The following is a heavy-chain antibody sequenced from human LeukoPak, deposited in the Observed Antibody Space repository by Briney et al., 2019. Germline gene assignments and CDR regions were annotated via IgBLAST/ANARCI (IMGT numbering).Heavy chain of an antibody. V-gene: IGHV1-8*01. Sequence: ASVKVSCKASGYTFTSVDINWVRQTAGQGLEWMGWMNPDSGDTGYAPKFQGRVIMTRNTSIRTAYMELSSLTSEDTAVYYCASRTSSGYDYDVFDLWGQGTVVTVSS. CDR2: MNPDSGDT. J-gene: IGHJ3*01. CDR1: GYTFTSVD. CDR3: ASRTSSGYDYDVFDL. D-gene: IGHD5-12*01.